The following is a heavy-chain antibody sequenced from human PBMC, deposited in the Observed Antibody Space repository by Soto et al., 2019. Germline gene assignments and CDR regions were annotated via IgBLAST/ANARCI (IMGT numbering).Heavy chain of an antibody. CDR2: IYYSGST. Sequence: ASLFLTCTASGGSSSSDYWSWIRKPPGKGLEWIGYIYYSGSTNYNPSLKSRVTISDTSKNQFSLKLSSVTAADTAIYYCARRYGYAFDIWGQGTMVTVSS. V-gene: IGHV4-59*08. CDR3: ARRYGYAFDI. J-gene: IGHJ3*02. D-gene: IGHD5-18*01. CDR1: GGSSSSDY.